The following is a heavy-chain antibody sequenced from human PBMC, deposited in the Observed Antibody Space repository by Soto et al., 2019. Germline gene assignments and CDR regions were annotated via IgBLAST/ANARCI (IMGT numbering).Heavy chain of an antibody. CDR2: IYYSGST. Sequence: ETLSLTCTVSGVSISSSSYYWGWIRQPPGKGLEWIGSIYYSGSTYYNPSLKSRVTISVDTSKNQFSLKLSSVTAADTAVYYCARWVYDFWSGYYWSGMDVWGQGTTVTVSS. D-gene: IGHD3-3*01. CDR1: GVSISSSSYY. V-gene: IGHV4-39*01. CDR3: ARWVYDFWSGYYWSGMDV. J-gene: IGHJ6*02.